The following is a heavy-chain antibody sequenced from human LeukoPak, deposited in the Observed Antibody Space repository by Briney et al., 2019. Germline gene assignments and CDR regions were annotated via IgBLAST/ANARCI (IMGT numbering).Heavy chain of an antibody. Sequence: GGSLRLSCAASGFTFSSYAMSWVRQAPGKGLEWVSAISGSGGSTYYADSVKGRFTISRDNSKSKLYLQMNSLRAEDTAVYYCAKSYYGSGSFDPLIDYWGQGTLVTVSS. J-gene: IGHJ4*02. D-gene: IGHD3-10*01. CDR2: ISGSGGST. V-gene: IGHV3-23*01. CDR3: AKSYYGSGSFDPLIDY. CDR1: GFTFSSYA.